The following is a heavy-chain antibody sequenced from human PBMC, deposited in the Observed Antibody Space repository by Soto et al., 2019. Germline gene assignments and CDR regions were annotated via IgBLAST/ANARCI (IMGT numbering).Heavy chain of an antibody. J-gene: IGHJ1*01. CDR3: ASPPRGGREYELCQH. Sequence: QLQLRESGPGLVKPSETLSLTCSVSGGSINRDIYYWGWIRQPPGKGLEWIGSVYYSGSTYYNPSHKSRVTMSLDPSKAQVSLKLTAVTAADTGVYYCASPPRGGREYELCQHWGQGTLVTVSS. CDR1: GGSINRDIYY. CDR2: VYYSGST. V-gene: IGHV4-39*01. D-gene: IGHD3-10*01.